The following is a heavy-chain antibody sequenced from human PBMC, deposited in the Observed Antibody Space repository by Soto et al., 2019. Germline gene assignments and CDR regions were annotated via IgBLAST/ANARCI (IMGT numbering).Heavy chain of an antibody. Sequence: QVQLVQSGAEVQKPGASVKVSCKASGYTFTNCAIHWVRQAPGQRLEWMGWINAGDGNTRYSQKFQGRVTFTRDTSASTAYMELSSLSSEDTAVYYCARDRTAATGTRNWFDPWGQGTLVTVSS. CDR1: GYTFTNCA. V-gene: IGHV1-3*01. J-gene: IGHJ5*02. CDR3: ARDRTAATGTRNWFDP. CDR2: INAGDGNT. D-gene: IGHD6-13*01.